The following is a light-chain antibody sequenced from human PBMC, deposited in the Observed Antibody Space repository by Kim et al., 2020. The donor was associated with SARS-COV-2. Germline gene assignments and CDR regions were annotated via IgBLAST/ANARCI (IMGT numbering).Light chain of an antibody. Sequence: ALGQTVRITCQGDSLRSYCASWYQQKPGQAPVLVIYGKNNRPSGIPDRFSGSSSGNTASLTITGAQAEEEADYYCNSRDSSGNRGVFGGGTQLTVL. J-gene: IGLJ3*02. V-gene: IGLV3-19*01. CDR3: NSRDSSGNRGV. CDR1: SLRSYC. CDR2: GKN.